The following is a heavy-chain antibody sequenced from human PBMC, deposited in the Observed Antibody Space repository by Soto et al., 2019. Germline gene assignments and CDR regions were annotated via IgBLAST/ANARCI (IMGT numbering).Heavy chain of an antibody. V-gene: IGHV3-23*01. Sequence: LRLSCAASGFTFSSYAMSWVRQAPGKGLEWVSAISGSGGSTYYADSVKGRFTISRDNSKNTLYLQMNSLRAEDTAVYYCASRASGSSSHYYYYGMDVWGQGTTVTVSS. J-gene: IGHJ6*02. CDR3: ASRASGSSSHYYYYGMDV. CDR1: GFTFSSYA. D-gene: IGHD6-6*01. CDR2: ISGSGGST.